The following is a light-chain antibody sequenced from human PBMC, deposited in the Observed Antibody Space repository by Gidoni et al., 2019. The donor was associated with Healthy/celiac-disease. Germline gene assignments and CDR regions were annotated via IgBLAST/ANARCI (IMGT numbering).Light chain of an antibody. Sequence: EIVLTQSPATLSLSPGEIATLSCRASQHVSSYLSWYQQTPGQDPRLLIYDASNRATGIPARFSGSGSGTDFTLTISSLEPEDFAVYYCQQRSNWRFGGXTKVEIK. CDR2: DAS. CDR3: QQRSNWR. V-gene: IGKV3-11*01. CDR1: QHVSSY. J-gene: IGKJ4*02.